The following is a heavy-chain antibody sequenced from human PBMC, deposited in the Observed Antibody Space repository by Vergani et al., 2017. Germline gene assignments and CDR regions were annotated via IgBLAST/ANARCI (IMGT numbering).Heavy chain of an antibody. CDR3: ARRGPWREQQLAAIGYYYYYGMDV. Sequence: QVQLVESGGGVVQPGRSLRLSCAASGFTFSSYGMHWVRQAPGQGLEWMAVIWYDGSNKYYADSLKGRFTISIDNSKNTLYLQMNSRRAEDTAVYYCARRGPWREQQLAAIGYYYYYGMDVWGQGTTVTVSS. J-gene: IGHJ6*02. CDR1: GFTFSSYG. CDR2: IWYDGSNK. V-gene: IGHV3-33*01. D-gene: IGHD6-13*01.